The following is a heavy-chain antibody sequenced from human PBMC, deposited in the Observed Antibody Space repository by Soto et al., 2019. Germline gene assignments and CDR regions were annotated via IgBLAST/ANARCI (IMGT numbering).Heavy chain of an antibody. Sequence: SETLSLTCTVSGGSISSGDYYWSWIRQPPGKGLEWIGYIYYSGSTYYNPSLKSRVTISVDTPKNQFSLKLSSVTAADTAVYYCARDHIHITIFGVVIRYRMDVWGQGTTVTVS. V-gene: IGHV4-30-4*01. CDR2: IYYSGST. D-gene: IGHD3-3*01. J-gene: IGHJ6*02. CDR3: ARDHIHITIFGVVIRYRMDV. CDR1: GGSISSGDYY.